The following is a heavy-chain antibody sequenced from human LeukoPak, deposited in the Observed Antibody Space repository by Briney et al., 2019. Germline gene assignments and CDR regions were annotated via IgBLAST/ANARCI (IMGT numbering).Heavy chain of an antibody. V-gene: IGHV4-34*01. CDR2: INHSGST. CDR3: ARDSGTTGEVKFDP. D-gene: IGHD3-10*01. Sequence: SETLSLTCAVYGGSFSGYYWNWICQPPGKGLEWIGEINHSGSTNYNPSLKSRVTISIDTSKNQFSLKLSSVTAADTAVYYCARDSGTTGEVKFDPWGQGTLVIVSS. CDR1: GGSFSGYY. J-gene: IGHJ5*02.